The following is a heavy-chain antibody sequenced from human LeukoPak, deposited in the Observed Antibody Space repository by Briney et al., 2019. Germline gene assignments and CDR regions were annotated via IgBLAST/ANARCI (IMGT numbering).Heavy chain of an antibody. V-gene: IGHV3-21*01. CDR1: GFTFSSYG. Sequence: GGSLRLSCEASGFTFSSYGMNWVRQAPGKGLEWVSSISSGSTYTYYADSVKGRFTISRDNAKNSLYLQMNSLRAEDTAVYYCARTGYGYNYFDYWGQGTLVTVSS. CDR2: ISSGSTYT. D-gene: IGHD3-16*01. J-gene: IGHJ4*02. CDR3: ARTGYGYNYFDY.